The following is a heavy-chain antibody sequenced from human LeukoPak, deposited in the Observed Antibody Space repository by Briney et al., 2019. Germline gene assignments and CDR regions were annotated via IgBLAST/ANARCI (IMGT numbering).Heavy chain of an antibody. CDR1: GGSISSYY. V-gene: IGHV4-59*08. Sequence: SETLSLTCTVSGGSISSYYWSWIRQPPGKGLEWIAYISDIGSINYNPSLTSRVTISLHTSKNQCSLKLSSVTAADTAVYYCAGHHPRNTVDFWGQGTLVTVSS. D-gene: IGHD2-8*02. CDR3: AGHHPRNTVDF. CDR2: ISDIGSI. J-gene: IGHJ4*02.